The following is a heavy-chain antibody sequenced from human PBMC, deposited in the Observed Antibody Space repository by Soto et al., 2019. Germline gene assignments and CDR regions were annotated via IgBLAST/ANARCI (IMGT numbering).Heavy chain of an antibody. J-gene: IGHJ6*02. D-gene: IGHD3-16*01. CDR3: ARRGRGIGGYYYGMDV. CDR2: MNPNSGNT. V-gene: IGHV1-8*01. CDR1: GDTFTSYY. Sequence: ASVKVSCKASGDTFTSYYINWVRQATGQGLEWMGWMNPNSGNTGYAQKFQGRVTMTRNTSISTAYMELSSLRSEDTAVYYCARRGRGIGGYYYGMDVWGQGTTVTVSS.